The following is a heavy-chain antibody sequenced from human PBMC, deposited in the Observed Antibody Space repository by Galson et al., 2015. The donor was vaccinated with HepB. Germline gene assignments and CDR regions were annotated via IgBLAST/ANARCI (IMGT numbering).Heavy chain of an antibody. J-gene: IGHJ2*01. CDR3: ARSPQADIPNWIYWYFDL. Sequence: SLRLSCAASGFTFSSYAMHWVRQAPGKGLEYVSAISSNGGSTYYANSVKGRFTISRDNSKNTLYLQMGSLRAEDMAVYYCARSPQADIPNWIYWYFDLWGRGTLVTVSS. V-gene: IGHV3-64*01. D-gene: IGHD1-1*01. CDR2: ISSNGGST. CDR1: GFTFSSYA.